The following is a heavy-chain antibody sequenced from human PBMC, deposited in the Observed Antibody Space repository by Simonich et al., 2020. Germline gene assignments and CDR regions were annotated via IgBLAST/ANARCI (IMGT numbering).Heavy chain of an antibody. D-gene: IGHD3-16*01. J-gene: IGHJ3*02. CDR2: INHSESN. CDR1: GGSFSGYY. Sequence: QVQLQQWGAGLLKPSETLSLTCAVYGGSFSGYYWSWIHQPPGKGLEWIGEINHSESNNYNPPLKGRVTISVDTSKNQFSLKLSSVTAADTAVYYCARPLGIVWAFDIWGQGTMVTVSS. CDR3: ARPLGIVWAFDI. V-gene: IGHV4-34*01.